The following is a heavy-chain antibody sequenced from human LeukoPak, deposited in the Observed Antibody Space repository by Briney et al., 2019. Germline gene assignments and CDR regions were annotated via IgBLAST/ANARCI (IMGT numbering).Heavy chain of an antibody. CDR3: ARSPVVIYNYFDY. Sequence: SETLSLXCTVPGGSISSYYWGWIRQPAGRGLEWFGRIYSRGSTNYNPSFESRVTMSVDTSKNQFSLRLSSVTAADTAVYYCARSPVVIYNYFDYWGQGTLVTVSS. V-gene: IGHV4-4*07. D-gene: IGHD2/OR15-2a*01. CDR2: IYSRGST. CDR1: GGSISSYY. J-gene: IGHJ4*02.